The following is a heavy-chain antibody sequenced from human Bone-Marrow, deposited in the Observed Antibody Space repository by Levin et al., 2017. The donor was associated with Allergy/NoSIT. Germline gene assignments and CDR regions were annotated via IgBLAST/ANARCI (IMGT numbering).Heavy chain of an antibody. CDR1: GYSFTSYW. V-gene: IGHV5-51*01. CDR3: ARSHSRSSGYPSPYGY. J-gene: IGHJ4*02. Sequence: GESLKISCKGSGYSFTSYWIGWVRQMPGKGLEWMGIIYPGDSDTRYSPSFQGQVTISADKSISTAYLQWSSLKASDTAMYYCARSHSRSSGYPSPYGYWGQGTLVTVSS. CDR2: IYPGDSDT. D-gene: IGHD3-22*01.